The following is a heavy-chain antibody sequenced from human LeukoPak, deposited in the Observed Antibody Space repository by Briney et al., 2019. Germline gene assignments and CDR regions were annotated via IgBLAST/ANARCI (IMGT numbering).Heavy chain of an antibody. CDR3: ARDTGLGDYVSPLDY. CDR1: GYTFTSYY. D-gene: IGHD4-17*01. J-gene: IGHJ4*02. V-gene: IGHV1-46*01. Sequence: GASVKVSCKASGYTFTSYYMHWVRQAPGQGLEWMGIINPSGGSTSYAQKFQGRVTMTRDTSTSTVYMELSSLRSEDTAVYYCARDTGLGDYVSPLDYWGQGTLVTVSS. CDR2: INPSGGST.